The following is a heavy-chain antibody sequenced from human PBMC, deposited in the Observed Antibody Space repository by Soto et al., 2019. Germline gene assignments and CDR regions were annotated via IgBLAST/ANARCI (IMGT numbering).Heavy chain of an antibody. CDR3: ARGGEGYNFGAVY. Sequence: QVQLVQSGAEVKEPGSSVKVSCKASGGGNLRDYRTTWVRRAPGQGLEWMGGIIPKLGSANYAQKSQGRVTITADESTNSVYMELSSLRSDDTAVYYCARGGEGYNFGAVYWGQGTPVTVSS. CDR2: IIPKLGSA. CDR1: GGGNLRDYR. V-gene: IGHV1-69*01. D-gene: IGHD5-12*01. J-gene: IGHJ4*02.